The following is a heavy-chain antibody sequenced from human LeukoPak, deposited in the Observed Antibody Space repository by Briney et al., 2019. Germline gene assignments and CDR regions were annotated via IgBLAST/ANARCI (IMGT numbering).Heavy chain of an antibody. CDR2: TNPDSGNV. CDR1: GYNFIKYT. CDR3: ARGSTSDWPFDY. Sequence: GASMKLSCKAFGYNFIKYTIHWVRQAPGQRLEWMGWTNPDSGNVRYSQTLQDRVTISSDTSATTAYMELSSLTSEDTAVYFCARGSTSDWPFDYWGQGTLVTGSS. J-gene: IGHJ4*02. D-gene: IGHD3-16*01. V-gene: IGHV1-3*01.